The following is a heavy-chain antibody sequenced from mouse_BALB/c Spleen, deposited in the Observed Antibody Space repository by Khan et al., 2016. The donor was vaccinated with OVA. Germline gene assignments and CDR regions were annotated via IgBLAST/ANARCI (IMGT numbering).Heavy chain of an antibody. V-gene: IGHV1-81*01. D-gene: IGHD2-12*01. J-gene: IGHJ3*01. CDR3: ARRYDGAWFAY. CDR2: IYPGSGTT. CDR1: GYTFSDYV. Sequence: VQLQESGPDLVKPGASVKMSCKASGYTFSDYVVSWVKLKSGQGLEWIGEIYPGSGTTYYNENFKGKATLTADKSSNTAYLHLSSLTYEDSAVXFCARRYDGAWFAYWGQGTLVTVS.